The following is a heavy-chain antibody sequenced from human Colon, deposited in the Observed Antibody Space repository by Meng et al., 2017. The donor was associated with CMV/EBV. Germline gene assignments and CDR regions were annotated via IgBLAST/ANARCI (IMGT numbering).Heavy chain of an antibody. J-gene: IGHJ4*02. Sequence: SGPTLVQPTQTLTLTCTLSGFLLSTNGVGVGWIRQPPGKALEWLDLFYWNDGERYRPSLRSMLTITKDTSKNQVVLTMTNMDPVDTATYYCARLNDFWSGHLDYFDYWGQGTLVTVSS. CDR1: GFLLSTNGVG. V-gene: IGHV2-5*01. D-gene: IGHD3-3*01. CDR3: ARLNDFWSGHLDYFDY. CDR2: FYWNDGE.